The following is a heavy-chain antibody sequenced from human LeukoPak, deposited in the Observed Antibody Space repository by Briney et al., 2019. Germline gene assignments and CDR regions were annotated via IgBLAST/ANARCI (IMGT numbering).Heavy chain of an antibody. V-gene: IGHV3-11*01. CDR3: ARSPRWELPAGWFDP. Sequence: QPGGSLRLSCAASGFTFSDYYMSWIRQAPGKGLEWVSYISSSGSTIYYADSVKGRFTISRDNAKNSLYLQMNSLRAEDMALYYCARSPRWELPAGWFDPWGQGTLVTVSS. CDR1: GFTFSDYY. CDR2: ISSSGSTI. J-gene: IGHJ5*02. D-gene: IGHD1-26*01.